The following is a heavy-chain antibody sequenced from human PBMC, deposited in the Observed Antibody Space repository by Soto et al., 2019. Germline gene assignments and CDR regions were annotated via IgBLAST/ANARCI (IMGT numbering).Heavy chain of an antibody. D-gene: IGHD6-13*01. J-gene: IGHJ4*02. CDR3: ASPYGSSFDY. V-gene: IGHV4-59*08. CDR1: GGSISSYY. Sequence: QVQLQESGPGLVKPSETLSLTCTVSGGSISSYYWSWIRQPPGKGLEWIGYIYYSGSTHYNPSLKSRVTTSVATSKNQFSLKLSSVTAADTAVSYCASPYGSSFDYWGQGTLVTVSS. CDR2: IYYSGST.